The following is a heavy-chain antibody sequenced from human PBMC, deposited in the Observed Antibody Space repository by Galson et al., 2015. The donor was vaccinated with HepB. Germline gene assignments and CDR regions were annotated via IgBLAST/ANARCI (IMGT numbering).Heavy chain of an antibody. D-gene: IGHD6-19*01. J-gene: IGHJ4*02. CDR2: ISSSSSYI. CDR1: GFTFSSYS. V-gene: IGHV3-21*01. Sequence: SLRLSCAASGFTFSSYSMNWVRQAPGKGLEWVSSISSSSSYIYYADSVKGRFTISRDNAKNSPYLQMNSLRAEDTAVYYCASGGEWLAPLLVPRDDYWGQGTLVTVSS. CDR3: ASGGEWLAPLLVPRDDY.